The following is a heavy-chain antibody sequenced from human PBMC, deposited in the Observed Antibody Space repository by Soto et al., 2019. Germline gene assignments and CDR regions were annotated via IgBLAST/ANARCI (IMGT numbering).Heavy chain of an antibody. CDR1: GYTFTGYP. J-gene: IGHJ4*02. CDR3: ARDYYDSSGSSYYFGY. Sequence: QVQLVQSGAEEKKPGASVKVSCKASGYTFTGYPIHWVRQAPGQRLEWMGWINAGNGNTKYSQKFQGRVTITRDTSASTAYMELSSLSSEDTAVYYCARDYYDSSGSSYYFGYWGQGTLVTVSS. V-gene: IGHV1-3*05. CDR2: INAGNGNT. D-gene: IGHD3-22*01.